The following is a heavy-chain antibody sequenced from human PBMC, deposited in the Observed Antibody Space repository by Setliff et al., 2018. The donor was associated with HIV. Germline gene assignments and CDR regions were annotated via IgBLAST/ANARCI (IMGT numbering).Heavy chain of an antibody. CDR2: MYPSGSS. D-gene: IGHD2-2*01. Sequence: SETLSLTCTVSSYSVTSGYYWAWIRQPPGKGLEWIGNMYPSGSSYFNPTLQSRVTMSADTSKKQFFLKLSSVTAADTAVYYCVRVGYCSSPNCYWGRPSYGMGVWGQGTTVTVSS. CDR3: VRVGYCSSPNCYWGRPSYGMGV. J-gene: IGHJ6*02. V-gene: IGHV4-38-2*02. CDR1: SYSVTSGYY.